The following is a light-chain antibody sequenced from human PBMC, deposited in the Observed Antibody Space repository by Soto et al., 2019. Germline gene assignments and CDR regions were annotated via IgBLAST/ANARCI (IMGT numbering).Light chain of an antibody. J-gene: IGLJ7*02. CDR1: ISDVGRFDV. CDR2: EGS. Sequence: QSALTQPASVSGSLGQSITISCTGTISDVGRFDVVSWYQQHPGQVPKLIIYEGSRRPSGVSSRFSGSKSGNTASLTISGLQAEEEADYSCCAFVNSRSYVFGSGTQLPAL. CDR3: CAFVNSRSYV. V-gene: IGLV2-23*01.